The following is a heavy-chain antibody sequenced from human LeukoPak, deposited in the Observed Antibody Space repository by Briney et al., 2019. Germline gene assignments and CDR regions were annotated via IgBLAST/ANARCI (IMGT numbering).Heavy chain of an antibody. CDR3: ARANPVLMVSKYFQH. CDR1: GFTFRNYY. V-gene: IGHV3-11*01. CDR2: ISADGNII. J-gene: IGHJ1*01. D-gene: IGHD2-8*01. Sequence: GGSLRLSCEASGFTFRNYYISWFRQAPGKGLEWVSWISADGNIIRYADSVKGRFIISRDNIGNSLYLQMNSLRADDTALYYCARANPVLMVSKYFQHWGQGTLVTVSS.